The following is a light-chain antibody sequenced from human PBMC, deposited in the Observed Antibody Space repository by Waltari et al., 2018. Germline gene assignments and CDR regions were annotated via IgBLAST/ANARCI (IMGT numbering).Light chain of an antibody. CDR3: QQYNRYSWT. CDR1: QSVRTY. CDR2: KGS. J-gene: IGKJ1*01. V-gene: IGKV1-5*03. Sequence: DIQMTQSPSTVSASVGDRVTITCRASQSVRTYLAWYQQKPGKAPKLLIYKGSTLETGVPSRFSGSGSETEFTLTIASLQPDDFGTYYCQQYNRYSWTFGQGTEVDIK.